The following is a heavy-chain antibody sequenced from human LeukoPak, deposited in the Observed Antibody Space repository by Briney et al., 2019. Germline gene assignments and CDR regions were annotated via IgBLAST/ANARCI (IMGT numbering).Heavy chain of an antibody. CDR1: RFTFTTRW. D-gene: IGHD2-2*01. Sequence: GGSLRLSCAASRFTFTTRWMNWVRQAPGKGLEWVAVIWYDGSNKYYADSVNGRFTISRDNSKNTLYLQMNSLRAEDTAVYYCASSHCSSISCYSLGYWGQGTLVTVSS. CDR2: IWYDGSNK. CDR3: ASSHCSSISCYSLGY. J-gene: IGHJ4*02. V-gene: IGHV3-33*08.